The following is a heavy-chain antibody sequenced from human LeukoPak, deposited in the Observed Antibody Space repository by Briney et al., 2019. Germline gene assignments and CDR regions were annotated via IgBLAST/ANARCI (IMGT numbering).Heavy chain of an antibody. CDR3: AREKGRYYYDSSGYYRCYYGMDV. CDR1: GGSISSYY. V-gene: IGHV4-59*12. CDR2: IYYSGST. Sequence: SETLSLTCTVSGGSISSYYWSWIRQPPGKGLEWIGYIYYSGSTNYNPSLKSRVTISVDTSKNQFSLKLSSVTAADTAVYYCAREKGRYYYDSSGYYRCYYGMDVWGQGTTVTVSS. D-gene: IGHD3-22*01. J-gene: IGHJ6*02.